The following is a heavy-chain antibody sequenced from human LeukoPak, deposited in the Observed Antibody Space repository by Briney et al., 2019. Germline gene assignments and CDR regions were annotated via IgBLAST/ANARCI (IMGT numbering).Heavy chain of an antibody. CDR3: ARVVVLIRGYGFDI. V-gene: IGHV4-4*07. CDR1: GGSISSYY. Sequence: KPSETLSLTCTVSGGSISSYYWSWIRQPAGKGLEWIGRIYTSGSTNYSPSLKSRVTMSVDNSKNQLSLKLSSVTAADTAVYYCARVVVLIRGYGFDIWGQGTMVSVSS. J-gene: IGHJ3*02. CDR2: IYTSGST. D-gene: IGHD3-22*01.